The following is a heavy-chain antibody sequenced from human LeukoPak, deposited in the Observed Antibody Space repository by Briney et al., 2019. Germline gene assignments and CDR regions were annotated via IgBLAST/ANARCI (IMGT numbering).Heavy chain of an antibody. CDR2: INTNSGGT. V-gene: IGHV1-2*02. CDR1: GYTFTGYY. J-gene: IGHJ4*02. CDR3: ARVSIGEPLDY. D-gene: IGHD3-10*01. Sequence: ASVKVSCKASGYTFTGYYMHWVRQAPGQGVEWMGWINTNSGGTKYAQKFQGRVTINMDTSISKAYMELSRLRSDDTAVYYCARVSIGEPLDYWGQGTLVTVSS.